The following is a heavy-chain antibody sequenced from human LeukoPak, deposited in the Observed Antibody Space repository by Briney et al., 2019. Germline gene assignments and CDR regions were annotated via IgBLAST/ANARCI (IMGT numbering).Heavy chain of an antibody. J-gene: IGHJ6*03. Sequence: AGGSLRLSCAASGFTFSNYCMHWVRQAPGQGLVWVSRINRHGSSTNYADSVKGRFTISRDDAKNTLYLQMNSLRAEDTAVYLCARDEKCCDNMDVWGKGTTVTVSS. CDR1: GFTFSNYC. CDR2: INRHGSST. V-gene: IGHV3-74*01. CDR3: ARDEKCCDNMDV. D-gene: IGHD2-15*01.